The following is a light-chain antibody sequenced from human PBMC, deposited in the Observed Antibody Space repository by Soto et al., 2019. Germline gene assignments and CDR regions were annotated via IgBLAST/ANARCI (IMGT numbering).Light chain of an antibody. CDR3: QQRSNWAT. CDR1: QSVSSIY. Sequence: EIVLTQSPATLSLSPGERATLSCRASQSVSSIYLAWYQQKPGQPPRLLIYGASNRATGIPARFSGSGSVTDFTLTISSLEPEDFAVYYCQQRSNWATFGPGTKVDIK. CDR2: GAS. J-gene: IGKJ3*01. V-gene: IGKV3-11*01.